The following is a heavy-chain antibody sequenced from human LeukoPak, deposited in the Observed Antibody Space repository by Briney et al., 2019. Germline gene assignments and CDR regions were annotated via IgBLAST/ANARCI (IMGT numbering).Heavy chain of an antibody. CDR1: GVSISNHY. CDR2: IFYSGSS. J-gene: IGHJ4*02. CDR3: ARRFCSGGFCYGDN. D-gene: IGHD2-15*01. V-gene: IGHV4-59*08. Sequence: SETLSLTCTASGVSISNHYWSWIRQPQGKALKWIGYIFYSGSSTYYNPSLKSRVTMSVDTSKNQFSLKLSSVTAADTAIYYCARRFCSGGFCYGDNWGQGTLVTVSS.